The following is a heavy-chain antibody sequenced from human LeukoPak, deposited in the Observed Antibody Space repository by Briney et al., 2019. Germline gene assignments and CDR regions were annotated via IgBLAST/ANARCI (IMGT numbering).Heavy chain of an antibody. CDR3: TRGGENWNRRGDY. CDR1: GFTFGDYA. Sequence: KTGGSLRLSCTASGFTFGDYAMSWLRQAPGKGLEWVGFIRSKAYGGTTEYAASVKGRFTISRDDSKSIAYLQMNSLKTEDTAVYYCTRGGENWNRRGDYWGQGTLVTVSS. V-gene: IGHV3-49*05. D-gene: IGHD1-1*01. J-gene: IGHJ4*02. CDR2: IRSKAYGGTT.